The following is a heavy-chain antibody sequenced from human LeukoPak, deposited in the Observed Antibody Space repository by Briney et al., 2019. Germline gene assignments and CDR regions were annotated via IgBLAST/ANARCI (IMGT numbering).Heavy chain of an antibody. CDR2: LSHSGGDT. V-gene: IGHV3-23*01. Sequence: PGGSLRLSCAASGFTFANYAMSWVRQAPGKGLEWVSTLSHSGGDTYYADSVKGRFTISRDNSRNTLYLQMNSLRAEDAAVYYCAKAPSPAYGAGGPPFMAAWGQGPTVAISS. D-gene: IGHD3-10*01. CDR1: GFTFANYA. J-gene: IGHJ6*02. CDR3: AKAPSPAYGAGGPPFMAA.